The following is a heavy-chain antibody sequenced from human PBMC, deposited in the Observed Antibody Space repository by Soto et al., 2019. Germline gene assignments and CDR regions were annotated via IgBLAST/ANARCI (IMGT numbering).Heavy chain of an antibody. CDR3: ARGGTGGSYLGGY. J-gene: IGHJ4*02. CDR2: IWYDGNNK. Sequence: QVQLVESGGGVVQPGGSLRLSCAASGFTFSTYGMHWVRQAPGKGPEWVSVIWYDGNNKYYADSVKGRFTISRDNSKNTVYLHMNSLRAEDTAVYYCARGGTGGSYLGGYWGQGTLVTVSS. CDR1: GFTFSTYG. V-gene: IGHV3-33*01. D-gene: IGHD1-26*01.